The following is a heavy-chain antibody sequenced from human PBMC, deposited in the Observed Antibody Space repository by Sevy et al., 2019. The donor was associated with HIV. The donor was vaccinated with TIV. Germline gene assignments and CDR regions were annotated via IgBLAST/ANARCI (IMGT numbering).Heavy chain of an antibody. CDR1: GFTFSSYS. CDR2: FSGSSSYI. CDR3: ARERAVAGLDY. D-gene: IGHD6-19*01. V-gene: IGHV3-21*01. J-gene: IGHJ4*02. Sequence: GGALRLSCAASGFTFSSYSMNWVRQAPGKGLEWVSSFSGSSSYIYYADSVKGRFTISRDNAKNSLYLQMNSLRAEDTAVYHCARERAVAGLDYWGQGTLVTVSS.